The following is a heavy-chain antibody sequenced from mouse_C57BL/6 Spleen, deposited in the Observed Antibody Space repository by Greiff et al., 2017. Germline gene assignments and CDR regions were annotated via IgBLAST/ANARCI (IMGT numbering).Heavy chain of an antibody. CDR2: ISSGGSYT. CDR3: ARIYYGYDYYAMDY. Sequence: EVQGVESGGDLVKPGGSLKLSCAASGFTFSSYGMSWVRQTPDKRLEWVATISSGGSYTYYPASVKGRFTISRDNAKNTRYLQMSSLKSEDTAMYYCARIYYGYDYYAMDYWGQGTSVTVSS. J-gene: IGHJ4*01. V-gene: IGHV5-6*01. CDR1: GFTFSSYG. D-gene: IGHD2-2*01.